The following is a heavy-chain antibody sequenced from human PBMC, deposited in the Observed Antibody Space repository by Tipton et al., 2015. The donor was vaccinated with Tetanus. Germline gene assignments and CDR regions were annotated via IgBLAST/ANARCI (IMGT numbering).Heavy chain of an antibody. D-gene: IGHD1-1*01. CDR2: IFYNGRT. J-gene: IGHJ4*02. CDR1: GDSMTDFY. V-gene: IGHV4-59*01. CDR3: ARANNEFPKKGPFDS. Sequence: TLSLTCNVSGDSMTDFYWSWIRQPPGKGLEWIAYIFYNGRTQSNPSLKRRVSISVDTAKNQFSLQLSSVTAADTAIYYCARANNEFPKKGPFDSWGQGSLVIVSS.